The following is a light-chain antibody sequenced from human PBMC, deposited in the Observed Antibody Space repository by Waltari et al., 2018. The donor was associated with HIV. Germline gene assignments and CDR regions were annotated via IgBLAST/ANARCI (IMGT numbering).Light chain of an antibody. Sequence: QSALTQPPSASGSPGQSVTISCTGSDSDIGSYNYVSWYQQHPGKAPKLMIYEVTKRPSGGPDRFSGAKSGSVASLTVSGLQADDEADYYCSSYTGRDIRVVFGGGTKLTVL. CDR3: SSYTGRDIRVV. J-gene: IGLJ2*01. V-gene: IGLV2-8*01. CDR1: DSDIGSYNY. CDR2: EVT.